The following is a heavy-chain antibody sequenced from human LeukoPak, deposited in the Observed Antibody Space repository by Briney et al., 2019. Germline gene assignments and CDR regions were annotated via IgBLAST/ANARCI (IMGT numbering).Heavy chain of an antibody. J-gene: IGHJ4*02. CDR1: GFTFSSYA. V-gene: IGHV3-33*01. Sequence: GGSLRLSCAASGFTFSSYAMSWVRQAPARGLEWVAVIWYDGSNKYYADSVKGRFTISRDNSKNTLYLQMNSLRAEDTAVYYCARAVRCSGGSCYPTPDYWGQGTLVTVSS. D-gene: IGHD2-15*01. CDR3: ARAVRCSGGSCYPTPDY. CDR2: IWYDGSNK.